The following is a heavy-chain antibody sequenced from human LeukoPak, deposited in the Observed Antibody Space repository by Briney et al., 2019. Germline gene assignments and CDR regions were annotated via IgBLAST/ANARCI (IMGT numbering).Heavy chain of an antibody. V-gene: IGHV4-30-4*01. D-gene: IGHD3-9*01. CDR2: IYYSGST. CDR1: GGSISSGDYY. J-gene: IGHJ6*02. CDR3: ARDMGVFRYLYGMCV. Sequence: PSETLSLTCTVSGGSISSGDYYWSWIRQPPGKGLEWIGYIYYSGSTYYNPSLKSRVTLSVDTSKNQFSLKLSSVTAADTAVYYCARDMGVFRYLYGMCVWGQGTTVSASS.